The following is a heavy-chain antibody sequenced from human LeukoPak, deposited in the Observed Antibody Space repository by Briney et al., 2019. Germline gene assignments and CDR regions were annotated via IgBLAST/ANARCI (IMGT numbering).Heavy chain of an antibody. CDR1: GFTFSNYG. V-gene: IGHV3-30*18. Sequence: QPGRSLRLSCAASGFTFSNYGMYWVRQAPGKGLEWVAVISYDGTNKYYADSVKGRFTISRDNSKNTLYLQMNSLRAEDTAVYYCAKVSEWFGELSPYFDYWGQGTLVTVSS. D-gene: IGHD3-10*01. J-gene: IGHJ4*02. CDR3: AKVSEWFGELSPYFDY. CDR2: ISYDGTNK.